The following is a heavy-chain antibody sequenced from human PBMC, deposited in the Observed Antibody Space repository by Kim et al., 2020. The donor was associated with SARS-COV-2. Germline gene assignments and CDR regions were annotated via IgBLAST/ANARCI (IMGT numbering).Heavy chain of an antibody. CDR2: TSYDGRNS. CDR3: ARGPVGVKYYYFSLDV. J-gene: IGHJ6*03. CDR1: GFTFNACA. V-gene: IGHV3-30*04. D-gene: IGHD1-26*01. Sequence: GGSLRLSCAASGFTFNACAMHWARQAPGKGLEWVAVTSYDGRNSSYAASVKGRFTISRDNSKNTLYLQMTGLRAEDTAVYFCARGPVGVKYYYFSLDVGG.